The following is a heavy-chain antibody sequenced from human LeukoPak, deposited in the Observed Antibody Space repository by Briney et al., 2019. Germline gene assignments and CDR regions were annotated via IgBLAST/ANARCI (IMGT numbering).Heavy chain of an antibody. D-gene: IGHD6-13*01. CDR2: IYTSGST. CDR3: ARDRALQGYSSSWYLNWFDP. J-gene: IGHJ5*02. CDR1: GGSISSSSSY. V-gene: IGHV4-61*02. Sequence: SQTLSLTCTVSGGSISSSSSYWSWIRQPAGKGLEWIGRIYTSGSTNYNPSLKSRVTISVDTSKTLFSLKLSSVTAADTAVYYCARDRALQGYSSSWYLNWFDPWGQGTLVTVSS.